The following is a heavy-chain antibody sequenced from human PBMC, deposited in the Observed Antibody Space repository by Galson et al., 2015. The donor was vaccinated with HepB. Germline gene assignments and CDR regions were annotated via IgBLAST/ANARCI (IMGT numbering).Heavy chain of an antibody. CDR1: GYTFTSYG. CDR2: ISAYNGNT. V-gene: IGHV1-18*01. D-gene: IGHD2-21*01. Sequence: SVEVSCKASGYTFTSYGISWVRQAPGQGLEWMGWISAYNGNTNYAQKLQGRVTMTTDTSTSTAYMELRSLRSDDTAVYYCARGTLQAYCGGDCVGGLDYWGQGTLVTVSS. J-gene: IGHJ4*02. CDR3: ARGTLQAYCGGDCVGGLDY.